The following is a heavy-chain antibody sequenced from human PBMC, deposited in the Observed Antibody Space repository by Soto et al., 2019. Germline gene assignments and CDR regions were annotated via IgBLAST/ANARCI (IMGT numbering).Heavy chain of an antibody. CDR1: GYTFTSYA. D-gene: IGHD3-9*01. V-gene: IGHV1-3*01. J-gene: IGHJ5*02. CDR3: ARESLNYDILTGYYRWFDP. Sequence: GASVKVSCKASGYTFTSYAMHWVRQAPGQRLEWMGWINAGNGNTKYSQKFQGRVTITRDTSASTAHMELSSLRSEDTAVYYCARESLNYDILTGYYRWFDPWGQGTQVTVSS. CDR2: INAGNGNT.